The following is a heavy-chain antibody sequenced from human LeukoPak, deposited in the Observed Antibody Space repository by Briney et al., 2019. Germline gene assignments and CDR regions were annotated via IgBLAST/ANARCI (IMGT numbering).Heavy chain of an antibody. J-gene: IGHJ4*02. CDR3: GRHEEEDGYNAKTVDY. CDR2: IYTSGST. Sequence: PSQTLSLTCTVSGGSISSGSYYWSWIRQPAGKGLEWIGRIYTSGSTNYNPSLKSRVTISVETSKNQFSLQLSSVTAADTAVYYCGRHEEEDGYNAKTVDYWGQGTLVTVSS. D-gene: IGHD5-24*01. CDR1: GGSISSGSYY. V-gene: IGHV4-61*02.